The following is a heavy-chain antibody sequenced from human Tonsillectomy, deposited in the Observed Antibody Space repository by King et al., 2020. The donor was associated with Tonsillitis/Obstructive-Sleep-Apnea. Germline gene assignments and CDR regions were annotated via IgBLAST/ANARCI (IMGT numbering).Heavy chain of an antibody. CDR3: AKEQLARPVPAATGAGDFVLRQYYYYYMDV. J-gene: IGHJ6*03. D-gene: IGHD2-2*01. CDR1: GFTFSNYA. V-gene: IGHV3-23*04. CDR2: ISGSGGGT. Sequence: VQLVESGGGLVQPGGSLRLSCAASGFTFSNYAMSWVRQAPGKGLEWVSAISGSGGGTYYADSVKGRFTISRDNSKNTLCLQMNSLRADDTAVYYCAKEQLARPVPAATGAGDFVLRQYYYYYMDVWGKGTTVTVSS.